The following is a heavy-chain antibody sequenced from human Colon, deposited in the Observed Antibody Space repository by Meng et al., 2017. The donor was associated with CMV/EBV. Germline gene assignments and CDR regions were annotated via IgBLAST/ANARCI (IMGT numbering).Heavy chain of an antibody. CDR2: ISSGGQTI. V-gene: IGHV3-48*03. D-gene: IGHD3-3*01. CDR1: GFNFRSFE. J-gene: IGHJ6*02. CDR3: ARDPSLITISGVVTYGMDV. Sequence: GESLKISCSASGFNFRSFEMNWVRQAPGKGLEWVAYISSGGQTIHYADSVKGRFTISRDNTNNSLYLHMTSLRADDTAVYHCARDPSLITISGVVTYGMDVWGPGTTVTVSS.